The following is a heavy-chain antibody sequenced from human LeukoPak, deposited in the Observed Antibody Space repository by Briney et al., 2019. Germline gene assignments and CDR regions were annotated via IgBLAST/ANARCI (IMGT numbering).Heavy chain of an antibody. Sequence: ASVKVSCKVSGYTLTELSMHWVRQAPGKGLEWMGGFDPEDGETIYAQKFQGRVTMTEDTSTDTAYMELSRLRSDDTAVYYCARGSRRDGSLGHWGQGTLVTVSS. CDR2: FDPEDGET. J-gene: IGHJ4*02. CDR3: ARGSRRDGSLGH. D-gene: IGHD5-24*01. V-gene: IGHV1-24*01. CDR1: GYTLTELS.